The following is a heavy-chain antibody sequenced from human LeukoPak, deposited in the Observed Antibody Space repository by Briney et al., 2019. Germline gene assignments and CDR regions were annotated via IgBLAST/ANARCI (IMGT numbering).Heavy chain of an antibody. CDR3: ARGGGSGSYHPSNWFDP. V-gene: IGHV4-34*01. Sequence: SETLSLTCAVYGVSFSGYYWSWIRQPPGKGLEWLGEINHSGSTNYNPSLKSRVTISVDTSKNQFSLKLSSVTAADTAVYYCARGGGSGSYHPSNWFDPWGQGTLVTVSS. CDR1: GVSFSGYY. CDR2: INHSGST. D-gene: IGHD3-10*01. J-gene: IGHJ5*02.